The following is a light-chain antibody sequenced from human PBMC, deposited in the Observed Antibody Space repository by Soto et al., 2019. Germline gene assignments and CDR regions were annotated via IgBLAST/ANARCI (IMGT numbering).Light chain of an antibody. CDR2: DAS. V-gene: IGKV1-5*01. J-gene: IGKJ1*01. Sequence: DIQMTQSPSTLSASVGDRVTITCRASQSISSWLAWYQQKPGKAPKLLIYDASSLESGVPSRFSGSVSGTAFTLTISSLQPDDFATYYCQQYNSYPGTFGQGTKVEIK. CDR1: QSISSW. CDR3: QQYNSYPGT.